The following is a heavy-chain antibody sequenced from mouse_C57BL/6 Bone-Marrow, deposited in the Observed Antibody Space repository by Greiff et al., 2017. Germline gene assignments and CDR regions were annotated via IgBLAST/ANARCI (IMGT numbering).Heavy chain of an antibody. D-gene: IGHD6-1*01. CDR1: GYTFTSYW. CDR2: IYPGNSDT. J-gene: IGHJ2*01. Sequence: EVQLQESGTVLARPGASVKMSCKTSGYTFTSYWMHWVKQRPGQGLEWIGAIYPGNSDTSYNQKFTGKAKLTAVKAASTAYLELSSLTNEDSAVYYCTRLPSVERYFDYGGRGTTLTVSS. V-gene: IGHV1-5*01. CDR3: TRLPSVERYFDY.